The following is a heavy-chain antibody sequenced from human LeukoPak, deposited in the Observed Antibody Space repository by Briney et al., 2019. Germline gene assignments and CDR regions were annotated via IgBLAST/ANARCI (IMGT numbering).Heavy chain of an antibody. V-gene: IGHV1-18*01. D-gene: IGHD3-22*01. CDR1: GYTFTSYG. Sequence: ASVKVSCKASGYTFTSYGISWVRQAPGQGLEWMGWISAYNGNTNYAQKLQGRVTMTTDTSTSTAYMELRSLRSDDTAVYYCARDVYDSSDYYFDYWGQGTLVTVSS. CDR2: ISAYNGNT. J-gene: IGHJ4*02. CDR3: ARDVYDSSDYYFDY.